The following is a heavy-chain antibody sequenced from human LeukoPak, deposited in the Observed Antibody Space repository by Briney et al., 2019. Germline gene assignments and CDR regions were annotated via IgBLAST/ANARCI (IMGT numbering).Heavy chain of an antibody. J-gene: IGHJ4*02. CDR3: ARNYYDSSGYYYFYLDY. D-gene: IGHD3-22*01. CDR1: GGSISSSSSY. V-gene: IGHV4-39*07. Sequence: PSETLSLTCTVSGGSISSSSSYWGWIRQPPGKGLEWIGSIYYSGSTYYNPSLKSRVTISVDTSKNQFSLKLSSVTAADTAVYYCARNYYDSSGYYYFYLDYWGQGTLVTVSS. CDR2: IYYSGST.